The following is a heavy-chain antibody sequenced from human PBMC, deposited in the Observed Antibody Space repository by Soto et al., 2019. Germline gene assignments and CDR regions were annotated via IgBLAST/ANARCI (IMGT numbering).Heavy chain of an antibody. D-gene: IGHD6-19*01. CDR1: GFTVSSNY. CDR2: IYSGGST. Sequence: GGSLRLSCAASGFTVSSNYMSWVRQAPGKGLEWVSVIYSGGSTYYADSVKGRFTISRHNSKNTLYLQMNSLRAEDTAVYYCARVVPAVGSGWYVRKYFDYWGQGTLVTVSS. V-gene: IGHV3-53*04. J-gene: IGHJ4*02. CDR3: ARVVPAVGSGWYVRKYFDY.